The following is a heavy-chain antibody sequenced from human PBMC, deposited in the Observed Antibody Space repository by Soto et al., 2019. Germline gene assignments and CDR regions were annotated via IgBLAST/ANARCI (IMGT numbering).Heavy chain of an antibody. CDR2: ISYDGSNK. CDR1: GFTFSSYA. D-gene: IGHD6-19*01. CDR3: AATYSSGPCGEEYFQL. Sequence: QVQLVESGGGVVQPGRSLRLSCAASGFTFSSYAMHWVRQAPGKGLEWVAVISYDGSNKYYAESVKGRFTISRDNSKNTLYLQMTSLRAEETAVYDWAATYSSGPCGEEYFQLWGQGTLVTVSS. V-gene: IGHV3-30-3*01. J-gene: IGHJ1*01.